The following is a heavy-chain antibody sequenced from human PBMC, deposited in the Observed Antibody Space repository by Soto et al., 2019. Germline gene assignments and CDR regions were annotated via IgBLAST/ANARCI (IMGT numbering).Heavy chain of an antibody. Sequence: ASETLSLTCTVSGGSVSSGSYYWSWIRQPPGKGLEWIGYIYYSGSTNYNPSLKSRVTISVDTSKNQLSQKLSSVTAADTAVYYCAVGGYCSSTSCYKTARYYYGMDVWGQGTTVTVSS. D-gene: IGHD2-2*02. CDR2: IYYSGST. CDR3: AVGGYCSSTSCYKTARYYYGMDV. CDR1: GGSVSSGSYY. V-gene: IGHV4-61*01. J-gene: IGHJ6*02.